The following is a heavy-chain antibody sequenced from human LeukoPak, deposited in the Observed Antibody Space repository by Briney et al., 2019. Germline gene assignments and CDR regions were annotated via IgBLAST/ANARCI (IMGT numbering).Heavy chain of an antibody. CDR3: AKGKDYYDSSGYFY. J-gene: IGHJ4*02. CDR2: ISGSGGNT. CDR1: GFTFSSYG. Sequence: GGSLRLSCAASGFTFSSYGMSWVRQAPGKGLEWVSAISGSGGNTYYADSVKGRFTISRDNSKNTLYLQMNSLRAEDTAVYYCAKGKDYYDSSGYFYGGQGTLVTV. D-gene: IGHD3-22*01. V-gene: IGHV3-23*01.